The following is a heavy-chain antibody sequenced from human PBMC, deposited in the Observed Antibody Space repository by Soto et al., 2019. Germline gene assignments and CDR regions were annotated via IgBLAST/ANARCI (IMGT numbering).Heavy chain of an antibody. CDR3: AKSFGGPSWGNYYMDV. J-gene: IGHJ6*03. D-gene: IGHD3-16*01. CDR2: ISYNGSDK. Sequence: QVQLVESGGGVVQPGRSLRLSCAASGFTFSSYCMHWVRQAPGKGLEWMAVISYNGSDKYYEDSVKGRFTISRDNSKNPLYRHMNSVRAEDTAVYYCAKSFGGPSWGNYYMDVWGKGTTVTVSS. CDR1: GFTFSSYC. V-gene: IGHV3-30*18.